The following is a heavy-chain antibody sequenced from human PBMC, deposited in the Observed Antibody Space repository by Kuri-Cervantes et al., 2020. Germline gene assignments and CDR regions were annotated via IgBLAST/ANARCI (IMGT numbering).Heavy chain of an antibody. Sequence: GGSLRLSCEVSGFTSGDFGMHWVRQVPGKGLEWVSGFLWRSGLVDYADSVKGRFTTSRDSAKNSLYLQMNGLRTEDAALYFCIKENLPGGADVWGQGTTVTVSS. CDR1: GFTSGDFG. CDR2: FLWRSGLV. CDR3: IKENLPGGADV. D-gene: IGHD6-25*01. V-gene: IGHV3-9*02. J-gene: IGHJ6*02.